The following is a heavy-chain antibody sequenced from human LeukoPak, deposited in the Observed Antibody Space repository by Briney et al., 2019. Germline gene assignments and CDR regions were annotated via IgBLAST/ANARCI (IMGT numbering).Heavy chain of an antibody. Sequence: PGGSLRLSCAASGFTFSNAWMSWVRQAPGKGLEGVSYISSSSRTIYYADSVKGRFTISRDNAKNSLYLQMNSLRAEDTAVYYCARDFYYDSSGPFDYWGQGTLVTVSS. CDR1: GFTFSNAW. V-gene: IGHV3-48*01. CDR3: ARDFYYDSSGPFDY. J-gene: IGHJ4*02. D-gene: IGHD3-22*01. CDR2: ISSSSRTI.